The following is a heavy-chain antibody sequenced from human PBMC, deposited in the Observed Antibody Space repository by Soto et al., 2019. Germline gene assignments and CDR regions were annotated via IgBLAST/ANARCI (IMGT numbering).Heavy chain of an antibody. V-gene: IGHV4-34*01. Sequence: PSETLSLTCAVYGGSFSGYYWSWIRQPPGKGLEWIGEINHSGSTNYNPSLKSRVTISVDTSKNQFSLKLSSVTAADTAVYYCARGRSDGAFDIWGQGTMVTVSS. CDR2: INHSGST. CDR3: ARGRSDGAFDI. J-gene: IGHJ3*02. CDR1: GGSFSGYY.